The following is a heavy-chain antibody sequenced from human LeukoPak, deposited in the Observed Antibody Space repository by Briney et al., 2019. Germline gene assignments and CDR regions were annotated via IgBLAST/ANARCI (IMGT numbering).Heavy chain of an antibody. CDR3: ARGEKPYDY. CDR2: INAYNGNT. V-gene: IGHV1-18*01. D-gene: IGHD1-26*01. J-gene: IGHJ4*02. Sequence: ASVKVSCKTSGYTFTYYVISWVRQAPGQGLEWMGWINAYNGNTNDAQKFQGRVSMTTDTSTSTAYMELRSLRSDDTAVYYCARGEKPYDYWGQGTLVSVSS. CDR1: GYTFTYYV.